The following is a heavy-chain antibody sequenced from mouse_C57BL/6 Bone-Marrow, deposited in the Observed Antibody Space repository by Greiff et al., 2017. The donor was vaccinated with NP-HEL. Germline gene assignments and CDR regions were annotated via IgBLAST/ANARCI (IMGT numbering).Heavy chain of an antibody. CDR1: GYTFTSYW. CDR3: ARGDYYGSSPYYFDY. Sequence: QVQLQQPGAELVRPGSSVKLSCKASGYTFTSYWMHWVKQRPIQGLEWIGNIDPSDSETHYNQKFKDKATLTVDKSSSTAYMQLSSLTSEDSAVYDCARGDYYGSSPYYFDYWGQGTTLTVSS. D-gene: IGHD1-1*01. V-gene: IGHV1-52*01. CDR2: IDPSDSET. J-gene: IGHJ2*01.